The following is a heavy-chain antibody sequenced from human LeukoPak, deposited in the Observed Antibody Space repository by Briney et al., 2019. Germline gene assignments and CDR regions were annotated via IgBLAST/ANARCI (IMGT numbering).Heavy chain of an antibody. V-gene: IGHV3-23*01. D-gene: IGHD2-21*02. CDR1: GFTFSSYT. J-gene: IGHJ4*02. Sequence: GGSLGLSCVASGFTFSSYTMTWVLQAPGEGLEWVSGISGDSTGTYYADSVKGRFTISRDNPKNTLFLQMNSLRAEDTAVYYCAKKTSYCAGDCFPYYFDYWGRGTLVTVSS. CDR2: ISGDSTGT. CDR3: AKKTSYCAGDCFPYYFDY.